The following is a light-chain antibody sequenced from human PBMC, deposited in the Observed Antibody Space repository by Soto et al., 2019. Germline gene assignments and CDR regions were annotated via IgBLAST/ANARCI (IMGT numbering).Light chain of an antibody. CDR1: SSDVGSYNF. J-gene: IGLJ1*01. CDR2: EVS. Sequence: QSALTQPGSVSGSPGQSITISCTGTSSDVGSYNFVSWYQQYAGKAPKLIIYEVSNRPSGVSDRFSGSKSGNTASLTISGLQTEDEADYYCSSYASSTSYVFGLGTKLTVL. CDR3: SSYASSTSYV. V-gene: IGLV2-14*01.